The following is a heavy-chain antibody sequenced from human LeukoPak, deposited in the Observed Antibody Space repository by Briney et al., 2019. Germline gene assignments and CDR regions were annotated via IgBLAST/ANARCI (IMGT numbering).Heavy chain of an antibody. CDR2: ISVYNGNK. V-gene: IGHV1-18*01. Sequence: ASVKVSCKVSGYTFTSYGISWVRQATGHRLEWMGWISVYNGNKNYAQKLQGRVTMTTGTSTSTGYMELRSLRSDETAVYYCARGGEPSAAAGTPWGQGTLVTVSS. CDR3: ARGGEPSAAAGTP. D-gene: IGHD6-13*01. J-gene: IGHJ5*02. CDR1: GYTFTSYG.